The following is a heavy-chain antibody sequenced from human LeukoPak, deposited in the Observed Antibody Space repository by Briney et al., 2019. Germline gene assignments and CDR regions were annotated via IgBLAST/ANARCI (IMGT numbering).Heavy chain of an antibody. Sequence: GGSLRLSCAAAGFTFRSYGLSWVRQAPGKGLEGVSAISGSGGSTYYADSVKGRFTISRDNSKNTLYLQMNSLRAEDTAVYYCAKGPSNYCSTSSCYVDYWGQGTLVTVSS. V-gene: IGHV3-23*01. J-gene: IGHJ4*02. CDR3: AKGPSNYCSTSSCYVDY. D-gene: IGHD2-2*01. CDR1: GFTFRSYG. CDR2: ISGSGGST.